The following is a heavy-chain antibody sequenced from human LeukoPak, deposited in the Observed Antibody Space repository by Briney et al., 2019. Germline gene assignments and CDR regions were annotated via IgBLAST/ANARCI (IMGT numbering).Heavy chain of an antibody. CDR2: IRSDGSGE. Sequence: GGSLRLSCVASGFMFSDYGMHWVRQAPGKGLEWVAFIRSDGSGEYYTGSVKGRFTISRDNSKNTLYVQMNSLRLEDTAVYYCGKHDSASDYWGQGTRVTVSS. J-gene: IGHJ4*02. CDR1: GFMFSDYG. V-gene: IGHV3-30*02. CDR3: GKHDSASDY. D-gene: IGHD1-26*01.